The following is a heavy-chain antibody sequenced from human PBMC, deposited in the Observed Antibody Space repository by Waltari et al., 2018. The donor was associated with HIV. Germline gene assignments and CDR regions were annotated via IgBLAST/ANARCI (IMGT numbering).Heavy chain of an antibody. CDR3: ARGGYYYDISGYYHY. Sequence: QVQLVESGGGVVQPGRSLRLSCAASGFTFSNFAMHWVRQAPGKGLEWVAVIWYDVDNKYYADSVKGRFTISRDNSKNTLYLQMNSLRVEDTAVYYCARGGYYYDISGYYHYWGQGTLVTVSS. CDR1: GFTFSNFA. V-gene: IGHV3-33*01. CDR2: IWYDVDNK. D-gene: IGHD3-22*01. J-gene: IGHJ4*02.